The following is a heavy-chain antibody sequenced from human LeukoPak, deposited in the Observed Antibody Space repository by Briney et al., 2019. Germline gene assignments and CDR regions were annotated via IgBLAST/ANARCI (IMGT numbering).Heavy chain of an antibody. CDR3: AKDSTPYSGNTFYFDY. V-gene: IGHV3-23*01. Sequence: GGSLRLSCAASGFTYSSYAISWVRQAPGKGLEWVSTMSGSGMTPKYADSVKGRFTISRDNSNNTLYLQMNSLRAEDTAVYYCAKDSTPYSGNTFYFDYWGQGTLVTVSS. D-gene: IGHD1-7*01. J-gene: IGHJ4*02. CDR1: GFTYSSYA. CDR2: MSGSGMTP.